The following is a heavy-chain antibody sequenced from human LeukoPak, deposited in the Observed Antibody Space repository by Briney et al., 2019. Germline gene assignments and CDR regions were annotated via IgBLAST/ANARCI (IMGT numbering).Heavy chain of an antibody. CDR3: ARSIAADVMDV. J-gene: IGHJ6*03. D-gene: IGHD6-6*01. CDR1: GDSISSATW. Sequence: PSGTLSLTCAVSGDSISSATWWSWVRQPPGKGLEWIGEIHHSGSTNYNPSLKSRLTISVDKSNNQLSLKLSSVTAADTAVYYCARSIAADVMDVWGKGTTVTVSS. CDR2: IHHSGST. V-gene: IGHV4-4*02.